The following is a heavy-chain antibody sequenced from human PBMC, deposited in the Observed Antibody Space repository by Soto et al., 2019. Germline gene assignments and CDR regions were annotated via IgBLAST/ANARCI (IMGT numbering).Heavy chain of an antibody. D-gene: IGHD6-19*01. V-gene: IGHV3-23*01. CDR2: ISGSATTT. CDR3: AKELHTSSGWSQVIY. CDR1: GFTFSSYA. J-gene: IGHJ4*02. Sequence: GGSLRLSCAASGFTFSSYAMNWVRQAPGKGLEWVSSISGSATTTYYADSVKGRFTISRDNSKNTLYLQMNSLRAEDTAVYYCAKELHTSSGWSQVIYWGQGTLVTVSS.